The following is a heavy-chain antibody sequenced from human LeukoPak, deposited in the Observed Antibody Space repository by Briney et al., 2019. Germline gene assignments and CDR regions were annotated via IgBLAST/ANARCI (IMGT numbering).Heavy chain of an antibody. V-gene: IGHV4-34*01. CDR2: INHSGST. J-gene: IGHJ6*03. CDR1: GGSFSGYY. CDR3: SRGRQESVAGHYDSRAYNSYHHYIAV. Sequence: SETLSLTCAVYGGSFSGYYWSWIRQPPGKGREWIGEINHSGSTNYNPSLKSRVTISVDTSKNQFSLKLSSVTAADTAVYYCSRGRQESVAGHYDSRAYNSYHHYIAV. D-gene: IGHD3-22*01.